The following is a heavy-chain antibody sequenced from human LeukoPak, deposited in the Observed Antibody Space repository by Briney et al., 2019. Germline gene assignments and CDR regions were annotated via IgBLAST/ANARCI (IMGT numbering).Heavy chain of an antibody. D-gene: IGHD3-22*01. CDR2: TNNDGTST. CDR1: GFTFSSYW. J-gene: IGHJ3*02. Sequence: GGSLRLSCAASGFTFSSYWMHWVRQAPGEGLVWVSRTNNDGTSTSYADSVKGRFTISRDNAKNTLYLQMNSLRAEDTAVYYCAKTYFFDGSANNWGAFDIWGQGTMVSIFS. V-gene: IGHV3-74*01. CDR3: AKTYFFDGSANNWGAFDI.